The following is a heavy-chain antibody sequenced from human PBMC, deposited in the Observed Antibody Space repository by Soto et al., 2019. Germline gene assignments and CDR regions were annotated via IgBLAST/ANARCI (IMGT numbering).Heavy chain of an antibody. V-gene: IGHV1-3*01. CDR1: GYTFTSYA. J-gene: IGHJ6*03. CDR3: ARDENSCSGGSCLYYYYYYMDV. D-gene: IGHD2-15*01. CDR2: INAGNGNT. Sequence: ASVKVSCKASGYTFTSYAMHWVRQAPGQRLEWMGWINAGNGNTKYSQKFQGRVTITRDTSASTAYMELSSLRSEDTAVYYCARDENSCSGGSCLYYYYYYMDVWGKGTTVTVSS.